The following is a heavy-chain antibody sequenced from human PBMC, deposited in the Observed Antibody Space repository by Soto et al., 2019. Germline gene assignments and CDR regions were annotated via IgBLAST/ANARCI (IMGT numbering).Heavy chain of an antibody. CDR1: GGTFSSYT. V-gene: IGHV1-69*02. D-gene: IGHD3-10*01. CDR2: IIPSLGIA. J-gene: IGHJ4*02. CDR3: AVWFGERNFDY. Sequence: QVQLVQSGAEVKKPGSSVKVSCKASGGTFSSYTISWVRQAPGQGLEWMGRIIPSLGIANYAQKFQGRVTITADKSTSTAYMELSSLRSEDTAVYYCAVWFGERNFDYWGQGTLVTVSS.